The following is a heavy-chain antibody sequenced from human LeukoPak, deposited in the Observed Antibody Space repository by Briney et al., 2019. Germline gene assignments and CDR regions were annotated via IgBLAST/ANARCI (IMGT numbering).Heavy chain of an antibody. J-gene: IGHJ4*02. CDR2: IYYSGST. Sequence: PSQTLSLTCTVSGGSISSGDYYWSWIRQPPGKGLEWIGYIYYSGSTYYNPSLKSRVTISVDTSKNQFSLKLSSVTAADTAVYYCAGGPPYSSGWYNPRFDYWGQGTLVTVSS. V-gene: IGHV4-30-4*01. D-gene: IGHD6-19*01. CDR3: AGGPPYSSGWYNPRFDY. CDR1: GGSISSGDYY.